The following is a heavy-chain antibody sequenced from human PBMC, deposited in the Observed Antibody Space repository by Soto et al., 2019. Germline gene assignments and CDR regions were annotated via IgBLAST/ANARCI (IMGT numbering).Heavy chain of an antibody. Sequence: QVQLVQSGAEVKKPGASVKVSCKASGYTFTSYDINWVRQATGQGLEWMGWMNPYSGNTGYAPKFQGRVNMTRNTSISTAYMELSSLRSEDTAVYYCAREELGYYYYYMDVWGKGTTVTVSS. D-gene: IGHD3-10*01. V-gene: IGHV1-8*01. J-gene: IGHJ6*03. CDR1: GYTFTSYD. CDR2: MNPYSGNT. CDR3: AREELGYYYYYMDV.